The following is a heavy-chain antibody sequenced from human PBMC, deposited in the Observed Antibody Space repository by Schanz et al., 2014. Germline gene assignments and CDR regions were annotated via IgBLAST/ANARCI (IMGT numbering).Heavy chain of an antibody. CDR3: ARGGAGSVLFFFDY. D-gene: IGHD3-10*01. CDR1: GFTFSRYW. V-gene: IGHV3-7*04. CDR2: ITQDGSEE. J-gene: IGHJ4*02. Sequence: EVQLVESGGGLVQPGGSLRLSCAASGFTFSRYWMSWVRQAPGKGLEWLANITQDGSEEYYVDSLNGRLTISRDNARNSLYLQMNSLRAEDTAVYFCARGGAGSVLFFFDYWGQGTLVTVSP.